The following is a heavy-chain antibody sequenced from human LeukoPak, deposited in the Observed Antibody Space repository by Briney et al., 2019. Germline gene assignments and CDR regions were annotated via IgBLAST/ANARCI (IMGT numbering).Heavy chain of an antibody. CDR2: IFSRGGA. V-gene: IGHV4-4*07. CDR3: RFATPDVSSPLDF. J-gene: IGHJ4*02. Sequence: SETLSLTCAVSGGSITGFFWTWIRQPAGEGLQYIGRIFSRGGANYNPSLQSRVAMSVDTSQNLFPLKLTSVTAADTAVYCARFATPDVSSPLDFWGQGILVTVSS. CDR1: GGSITGFF. D-gene: IGHD6-19*01.